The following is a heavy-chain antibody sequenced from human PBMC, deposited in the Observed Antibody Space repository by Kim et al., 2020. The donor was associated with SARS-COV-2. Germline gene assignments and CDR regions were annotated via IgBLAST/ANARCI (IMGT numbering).Heavy chain of an antibody. J-gene: IGHJ5*02. V-gene: IGHV4-4*07. Sequence: SNHSLRSRISMSVDTSKKKFSLRMRSVTAADTAMYYCARGGRSNWTPLDLWGQGTLVTVSS. D-gene: IGHD1-1*01. CDR3: ARGGRSNWTPLDL.